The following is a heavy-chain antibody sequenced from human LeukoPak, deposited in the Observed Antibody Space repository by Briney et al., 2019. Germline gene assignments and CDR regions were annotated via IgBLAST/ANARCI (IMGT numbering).Heavy chain of an antibody. CDR3: ARGYSEGAFDI. CDR2: IWYDGSNK. V-gene: IGHV3-33*01. D-gene: IGHD3-16*01. CDR1: GFTFSSYG. J-gene: IGHJ3*02. Sequence: GGSLRLSCAASGFTFSSYGMHWVRQAPGKGLEWVAVIWYDGSNKYYADSVKGRFTISRDNSENTLYLQMNSLRAEDAAVYSCARGYSEGAFDIWGQGTMVTVSS.